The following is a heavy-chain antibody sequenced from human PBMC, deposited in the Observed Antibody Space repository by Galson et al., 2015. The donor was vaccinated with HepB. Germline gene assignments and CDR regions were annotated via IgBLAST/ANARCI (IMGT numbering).Heavy chain of an antibody. CDR2: IIPFLGVT. CDR3: ASEYTSGWPFDY. J-gene: IGHJ4*02. Sequence: SVKVSCKASGATFSSFAISWVRQAPGQGLEWLGRIIPFLGVTDYAQKFQGRVTITADKSTSTAYMDLSSLRFEDTAVYYCASEYTSGWPFDYWGQGTLVTVSS. CDR1: GATFSSFA. V-gene: IGHV1-69*10. D-gene: IGHD6-19*01.